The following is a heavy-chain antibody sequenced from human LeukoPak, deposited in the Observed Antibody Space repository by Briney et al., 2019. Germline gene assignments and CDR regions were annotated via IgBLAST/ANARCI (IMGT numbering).Heavy chain of an antibody. D-gene: IGHD4-23*01. CDR2: IIPIFGTA. Sequence: ASVKVSCKASGGTFSSYAISWVRQAPGQGLEWMGGIIPIFGTANYAQKLQGRVTMTTDTSTSTAYMELRSLRSDDTAVYYCARDVGGNSSSVRDYWGQGTLVTVSS. CDR3: ARDVGGNSSSVRDY. J-gene: IGHJ4*02. CDR1: GGTFSSYA. V-gene: IGHV1-69*05.